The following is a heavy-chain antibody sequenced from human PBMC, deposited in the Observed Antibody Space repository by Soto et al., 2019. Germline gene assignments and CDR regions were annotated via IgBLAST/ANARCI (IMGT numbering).Heavy chain of an antibody. Sequence: ASVKVSCKASGYTFTGYYMHWVRQAPGQGLEWMGWINPNSGGTNYAQKFQGWVTMTRDTSISTAYMEPSRLRSDDTAVYYCARAPLRFLECIWCMDVWGKGTTVTVSS. CDR3: ARAPLRFLECIWCMDV. V-gene: IGHV1-2*04. D-gene: IGHD3-3*01. CDR1: GYTFTGYY. CDR2: INPNSGGT. J-gene: IGHJ6*03.